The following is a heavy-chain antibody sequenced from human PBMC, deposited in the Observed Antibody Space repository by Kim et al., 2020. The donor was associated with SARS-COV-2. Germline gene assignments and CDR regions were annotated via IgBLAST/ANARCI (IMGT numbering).Heavy chain of an antibody. CDR3: ARRRYGYYYMDV. Sequence: SETLSLTCSVSGASMSDYFWTWVRQSPGKGLEWIGHILYSGSTKYSPSLKSRVTISLDTSSSQFSLKLTSVSAADTAAYYCARRRYGYYYMDVCGKGTT. CDR2: ILYSGST. J-gene: IGHJ6*03. D-gene: IGHD4-17*01. CDR1: GASMSDYF. V-gene: IGHV4-59*08.